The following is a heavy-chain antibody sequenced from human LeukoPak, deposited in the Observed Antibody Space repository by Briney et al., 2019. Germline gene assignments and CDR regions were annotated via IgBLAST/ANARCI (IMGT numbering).Heavy chain of an antibody. CDR2: IYFSGST. V-gene: IGHV4-59*11. CDR3: ARGLGAVAGRIYDGFDM. D-gene: IGHD6-19*01. Sequence: SETLSLTCTVSGGSISSHYWSWIRRPPGKGLEWIGYIYFSGSTNYNPSLKSRVTISIDTPNNQFSLMLSSVTAADTGVYYCARGLGAVAGRIYDGFDMWGQGTMVTVSS. J-gene: IGHJ3*02. CDR1: GGSISSHY.